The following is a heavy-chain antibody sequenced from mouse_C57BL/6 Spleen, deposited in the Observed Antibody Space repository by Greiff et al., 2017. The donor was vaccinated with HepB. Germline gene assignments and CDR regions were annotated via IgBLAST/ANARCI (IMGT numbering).Heavy chain of an antibody. CDR1: GYTFTSYW. J-gene: IGHJ4*01. CDR3: AIGTYYSNSDYAMDY. V-gene: IGHV1-74*01. Sequence: QVHVKQPGAELVKPGASVKVSCKASGYTFTSYWMHWVKQRPGQGLEWIGRIHPSDSDTNYNQKFKGKATLTVDKSSSTAYMQLSSLTSEDSAVYYCAIGTYYSNSDYAMDYRGQGTSVTVSS. CDR2: IHPSDSDT. D-gene: IGHD2-5*01.